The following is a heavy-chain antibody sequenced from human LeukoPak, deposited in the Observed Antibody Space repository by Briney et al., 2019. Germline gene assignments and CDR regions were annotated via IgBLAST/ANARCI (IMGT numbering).Heavy chain of an antibody. CDR1: GGSISSYY. CDR2: IYYSGST. V-gene: IGHV4-59*01. CDR3: ARDFRRRYFDY. J-gene: IGHJ4*02. Sequence: PSETLSLTCTVSGGSISSYYWSWIRQPPGKGLEWIGYIYYSGSTNYNPSLKSRVTISVDTSKNQFSLKLSSVTAADTAVYYCARDFRRRYFDYWGQGTLVTVSS.